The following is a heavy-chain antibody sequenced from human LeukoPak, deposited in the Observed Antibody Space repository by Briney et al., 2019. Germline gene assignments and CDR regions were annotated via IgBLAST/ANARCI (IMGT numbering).Heavy chain of an antibody. V-gene: IGHV6-1*01. D-gene: IGHD6-6*01. CDR3: ASRLCVSSSPEVFDY. Sequence: SQTLSLTCAISGDSVSSNSAAWNWIRQSPSRGHEWLGRTYYRSKRYNDYAVSVKSRITINPDTSKNQFSLQLNSVTPEDTAVYYCASRLCVSSSPEVFDYWGQGTLVTVSS. CDR1: GDSVSSNSAA. CDR2: TYYRSKRYN. J-gene: IGHJ4*02.